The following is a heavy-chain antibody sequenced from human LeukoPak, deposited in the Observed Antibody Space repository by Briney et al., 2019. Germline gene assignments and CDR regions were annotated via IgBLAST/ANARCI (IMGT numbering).Heavy chain of an antibody. Sequence: SETLSLTCTVSGGSISSGTYYWGWVRQPPGEGLEWIGNIHYRGNTYSGSTYYNPSLKSRVTISVDTSKNQFSLKLNSVTAADTALYYCATHNPSFDYWGQGTLVTVSS. CDR3: ATHNPSFDY. J-gene: IGHJ4*02. V-gene: IGHV4-39*01. D-gene: IGHD1-14*01. CDR1: GGSISSGTYY. CDR2: IHYRGNTYSGST.